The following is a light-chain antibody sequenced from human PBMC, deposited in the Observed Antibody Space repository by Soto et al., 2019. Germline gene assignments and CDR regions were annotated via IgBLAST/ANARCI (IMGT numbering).Light chain of an antibody. CDR1: QSVSSSY. V-gene: IGKV3-20*01. Sequence: EIVLTQSPGTLSLSPGERATLSCRASQSVSSSYLTWYQQKPGQAPRLLIYGASSRATGIPDRFSGSGSGPDCTLTISRLEPEDFAVYYCKQYGRTFGQGTKVEIK. CDR2: GAS. J-gene: IGKJ1*01. CDR3: KQYGRT.